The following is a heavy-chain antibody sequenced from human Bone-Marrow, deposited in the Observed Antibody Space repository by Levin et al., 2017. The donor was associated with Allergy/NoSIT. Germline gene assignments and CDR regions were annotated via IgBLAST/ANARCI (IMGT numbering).Heavy chain of an antibody. CDR3: ARIYDFWSGYPSGFDY. D-gene: IGHD3-3*01. CDR1: GFTFSSYW. Sequence: GESLKISCAASGFTFSSYWMHWVRQAPGKGLVWVSRINSDGSSTSYADSVKGRFTISRDNAKNTLYLQMNSLRAEDTAVYYCARIYDFWSGYPSGFDYWGQGTLVTVSS. V-gene: IGHV3-74*01. CDR2: INSDGSST. J-gene: IGHJ4*02.